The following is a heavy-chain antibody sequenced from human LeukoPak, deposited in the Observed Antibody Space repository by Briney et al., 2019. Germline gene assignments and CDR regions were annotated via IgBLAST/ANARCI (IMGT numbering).Heavy chain of an antibody. CDR1: GGSISSSNYY. Sequence: PSQTLSLTCTVSGGSISSSNYYWNWIRQPPGKGLEWIGYIYYSGSTNYNPSLKSRVTISVDTSKNQFSLKLGSVTAADTAVYYCARRGRRFGELRPYYFDYWGQGTLVTVSS. D-gene: IGHD3-10*01. V-gene: IGHV4-61*05. CDR3: ARRGRRFGELRPYYFDY. CDR2: IYYSGST. J-gene: IGHJ4*02.